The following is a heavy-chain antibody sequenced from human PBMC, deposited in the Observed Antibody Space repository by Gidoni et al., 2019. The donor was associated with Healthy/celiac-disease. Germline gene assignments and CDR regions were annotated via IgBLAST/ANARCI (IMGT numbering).Heavy chain of an antibody. J-gene: IGHJ2*01. V-gene: IGHV4-59*01. CDR2: IYYSGST. CDR3: ARESYCSGGSCYSQRLYYGRDYWYFDL. Sequence: QVQLQESGPGLVKPSETLSLTCTVSGGSISSYSWSWIRQPPGKGLEWIGYIYYSGSTNYNPSLKSRVTISVDTSKNQFSLKLSSVTAADTAVYYCARESYCSGGSCYSQRLYYGRDYWYFDLWGRGTLVTVSS. CDR1: GGSISSYS. D-gene: IGHD2-15*01.